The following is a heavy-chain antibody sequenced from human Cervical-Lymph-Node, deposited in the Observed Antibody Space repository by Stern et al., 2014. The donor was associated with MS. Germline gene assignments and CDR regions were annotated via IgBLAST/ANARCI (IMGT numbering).Heavy chain of an antibody. V-gene: IGHV4-39*01. D-gene: IGHD2-8*02. CDR2: VYYSGAP. CDR3: AKHACTGAACPFDL. Sequence: QVQLVESGPGLVKPSETLSLTCAVSGDSISSYTHYWAWIRQPPGKGLEWIGSVYYSGAPYYNPSLKSPVTIPVDTPKNHFPLGLNSVTAADTAVYYCAKHACTGAACPFDLWGQGTLVTVSS. J-gene: IGHJ4*02. CDR1: GDSISSYTHY.